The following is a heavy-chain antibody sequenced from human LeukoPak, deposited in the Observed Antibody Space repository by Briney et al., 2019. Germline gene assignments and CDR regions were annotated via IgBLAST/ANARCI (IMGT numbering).Heavy chain of an antibody. CDR3: ASAGTLDY. D-gene: IGHD1-7*01. CDR2: ITSDGTNM. Sequence: KPGGSLRLSCAASGFIFSNYEINWVRQAPGKGLEWVSYITSDGTNMYYADSVKGRFTISRDNSKNTLYLQMNSLRAEDTAVYYCASAGTLDYWGQGTLVTVSS. V-gene: IGHV3-48*03. J-gene: IGHJ4*02. CDR1: GFIFSNYE.